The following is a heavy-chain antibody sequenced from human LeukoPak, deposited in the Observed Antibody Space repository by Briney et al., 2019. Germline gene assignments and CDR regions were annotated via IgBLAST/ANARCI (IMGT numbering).Heavy chain of an antibody. CDR3: ARHSEETSPPYYYYYYMDV. V-gene: IGHV5-51*01. Sequence: GESLKISCKGSGCSFTSYWIGWVRQMPGKGLEWMGIIYPGDSDTRYSPSFQGQVTISADKSISTAYLQWSSLKASDTAMYYCARHSEETSPPYYYYYYMDVWGKGTTVTVSS. J-gene: IGHJ6*03. CDR2: IYPGDSDT. CDR1: GCSFTSYW.